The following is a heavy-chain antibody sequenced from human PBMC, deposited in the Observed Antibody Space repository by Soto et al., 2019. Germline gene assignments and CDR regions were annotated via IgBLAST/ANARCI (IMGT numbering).Heavy chain of an antibody. V-gene: IGHV1-46*01. J-gene: IGHJ4*02. CDR3: ALKVVTYYDN. Sequence: QVHLVQSGAEVKKPGASVRISCRASGYSFTSTYVHWARQAPGQGPEWMGIINPAGGTKYYAQKFQGRLTITSDTSTYTVFMDLIDLTSEDTAVYFCALKVVTYYDNWGQGTLLTVSS. CDR2: INPAGGTK. CDR1: GYSFTSTY. D-gene: IGHD2-21*02.